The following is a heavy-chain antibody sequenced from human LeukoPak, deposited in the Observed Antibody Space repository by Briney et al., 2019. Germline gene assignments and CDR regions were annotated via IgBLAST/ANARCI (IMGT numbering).Heavy chain of an antibody. J-gene: IGHJ4*02. Sequence: ASVKVSCKASGYTFTSYYMHWVRQAPGQGLEWMGIINPSGGSTSYAQKFQGRVTMTRDTSTSTVYMELSSLRSEDTAVYYCARDLEDDYDSSGYYLCYWCQGTLVTVSS. V-gene: IGHV1-46*01. CDR1: GYTFTSYY. CDR3: ARDLEDDYDSSGYYLCY. D-gene: IGHD3-22*01. CDR2: INPSGGST.